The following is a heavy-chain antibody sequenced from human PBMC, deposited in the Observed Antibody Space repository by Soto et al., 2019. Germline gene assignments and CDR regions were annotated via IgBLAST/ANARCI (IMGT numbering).Heavy chain of an antibody. Sequence: GGSLRLSCAASGFTFSNAWMSWVRQAPGKGLEWVGRIKSKTDGGTTDYAAPVKGRFTISRDDSKNTLYLQMNSLKTEDTAVYYCTGGYCSGGSCYRRPHYYYYYYMDVWGKGTTVTVSS. V-gene: IGHV3-15*01. CDR1: GFTFSNAW. CDR2: IKSKTDGGTT. J-gene: IGHJ6*03. D-gene: IGHD2-15*01. CDR3: TGGYCSGGSCYRRPHYYYYYYMDV.